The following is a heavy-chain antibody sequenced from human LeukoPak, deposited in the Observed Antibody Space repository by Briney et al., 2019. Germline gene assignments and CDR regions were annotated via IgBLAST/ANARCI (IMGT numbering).Heavy chain of an antibody. CDR3: ARHRFDLSSRAAFRNCSSTSCSYYYYYGMDV. J-gene: IGHJ6*02. V-gene: IGHV5-51*01. CDR2: IYPGDSDT. Sequence: GESLKISCKGSGYSFTSYWIGWVRQMPGKGLEWMGIIYPGDSDTRYSPSFQGQVTISADKSISTAYLQWSSLKASDTAMYYCARHRFDLSSRAAFRNCSSTSCSYYYYYGMDVWGQGTTVTVSS. D-gene: IGHD2-2*01. CDR1: GYSFTSYW.